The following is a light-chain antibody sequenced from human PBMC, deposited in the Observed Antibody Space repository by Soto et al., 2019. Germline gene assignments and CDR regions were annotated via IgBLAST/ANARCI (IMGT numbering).Light chain of an antibody. CDR1: SSNLGTNT. J-gene: IGLJ2*01. V-gene: IGLV1-44*01. CDR2: NND. CDR3: ESWDDSLYGAV. Sequence: QSVLTQPPSASGTPGQRVTISCSGSSSNLGTNTINWYQQFPGTAPKLLIYNNDQRPSGVPDRFSASKSGTSASLAISGLQSEDEADYYCESWDDSLYGAVFGGGTKLTVL.